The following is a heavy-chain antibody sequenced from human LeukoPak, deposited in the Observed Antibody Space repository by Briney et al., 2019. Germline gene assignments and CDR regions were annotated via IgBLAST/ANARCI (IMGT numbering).Heavy chain of an antibody. D-gene: IGHD6-6*01. Sequence: SETLSLTCTVSGGSISSYYWSWIRQSPGKGLEWIGYIYYSGSTNYNPSLKSRVTISVDTSKNQFPLKLSSVTAADTAVYYCAASEYSSSSPDYWGQGTLVTVSS. CDR2: IYYSGST. J-gene: IGHJ4*02. CDR3: AASEYSSSSPDY. CDR1: GGSISSYY. V-gene: IGHV4-59*01.